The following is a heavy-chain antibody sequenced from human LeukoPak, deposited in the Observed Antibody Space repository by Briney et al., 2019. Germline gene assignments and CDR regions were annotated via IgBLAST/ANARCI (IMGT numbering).Heavy chain of an antibody. Sequence: GGSLRLSCAASGFTFSSYGMHWVRQAPGKGLEWVAFIRYDGSNKYYADSVKGRFTISRDNSKNTLYLQMNSLRAEDTAVYYCARGAAYYDILTGPRVRIPSFDYWGQGTLVTVSS. J-gene: IGHJ4*02. CDR1: GFTFSSYG. CDR3: ARGAAYYDILTGPRVRIPSFDY. CDR2: IRYDGSNK. V-gene: IGHV3-30*02. D-gene: IGHD3-9*01.